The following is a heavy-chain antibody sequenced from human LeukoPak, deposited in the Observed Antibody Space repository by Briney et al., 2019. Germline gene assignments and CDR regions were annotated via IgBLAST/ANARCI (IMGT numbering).Heavy chain of an antibody. J-gene: IGHJ4*02. CDR1: GGSFSGYY. CDR2: INHSGST. Sequence: PSETLSLTCAVYGGSFSGYYWSWIRQPPGKGLGWIGEINHSGSTNYNPSLKSRVTISVDTSKNQFSLKLSSVTAADTAVYYCARGNQVLRYFDWLSPGGYFDYWGQGTLVTVSS. CDR3: ARGNQVLRYFDWLSPGGYFDY. V-gene: IGHV4-34*01. D-gene: IGHD3-9*01.